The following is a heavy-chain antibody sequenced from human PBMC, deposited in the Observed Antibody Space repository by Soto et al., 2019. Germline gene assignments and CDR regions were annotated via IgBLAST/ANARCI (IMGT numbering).Heavy chain of an antibody. V-gene: IGHV3-11*01. D-gene: IGHD3-16*02. CDR3: ARGPYDYVWGSNPPHFDY. CDR1: GFTFSDYY. Sequence: QVQLVESGGGLVKPGGSLRLSCAASGFTFSDYYMNWIRQAPGKGLEWVSYISSSGSTIYYADSVKGRFTISRDNAKNSLYLQMNSMRAEDTAVYYCARGPYDYVWGSNPPHFDYWGQGTLVTVSS. J-gene: IGHJ4*02. CDR2: ISSSGSTI.